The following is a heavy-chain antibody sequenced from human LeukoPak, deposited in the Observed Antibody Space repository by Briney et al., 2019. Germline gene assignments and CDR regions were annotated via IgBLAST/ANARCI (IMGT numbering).Heavy chain of an antibody. D-gene: IGHD3-22*01. Sequence: GGSLRLSCAASGFTFSSYAMSWVRQAPGKGLEWVSAISSSGGSTYYADSVKGRFTISRDNSKNTLYLQMNSLRAEDTAVYYCAKGGLYYYDSSGYSDYWGQGTLVTVSS. CDR1: GFTFSSYA. CDR3: AKGGLYYYDSSGYSDY. J-gene: IGHJ4*02. CDR2: ISSSGGST. V-gene: IGHV3-23*01.